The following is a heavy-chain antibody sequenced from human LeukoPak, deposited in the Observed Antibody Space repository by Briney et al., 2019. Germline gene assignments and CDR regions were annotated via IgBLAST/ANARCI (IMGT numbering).Heavy chain of an antibody. Sequence: GGSLRLSCAASGFTFSSYEMNWVRQAPGKGLEWVSYISSSGSTIYYADSVKGRFTISRDNAKNSLYLQMNSLRAEDTAVYYCARAQGRYDSSEGAFDIWGQGTMVTVSS. CDR1: GFTFSSYE. CDR3: ARAQGRYDSSEGAFDI. J-gene: IGHJ3*02. CDR2: ISSSGSTI. V-gene: IGHV3-48*03. D-gene: IGHD3-22*01.